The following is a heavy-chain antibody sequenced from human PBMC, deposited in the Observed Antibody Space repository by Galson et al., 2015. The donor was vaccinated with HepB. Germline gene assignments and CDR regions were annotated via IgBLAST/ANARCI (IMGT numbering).Heavy chain of an antibody. D-gene: IGHD6-13*01. Sequence: ETLSLTCTVSGGSISSYYWSWIRQPPGKGLEWIGYIYYSGSTNYNPSLKSRVTISVDTSKNQFSLKLSSVTAADTAVYYCARGASYSSSWDFSVYYGMDVWGQGTTVTVSS. J-gene: IGHJ6*02. CDR3: ARGASYSSSWDFSVYYGMDV. V-gene: IGHV4-59*01. CDR1: GGSISSYY. CDR2: IYYSGST.